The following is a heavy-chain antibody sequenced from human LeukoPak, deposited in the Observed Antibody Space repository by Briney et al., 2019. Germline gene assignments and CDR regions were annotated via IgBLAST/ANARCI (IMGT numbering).Heavy chain of an antibody. CDR1: GGSIRSYY. CDR3: ARSNTYYYDSASGWFDP. J-gene: IGHJ5*02. D-gene: IGHD3-22*01. Sequence: PETLSLTCTVSGGSIRSYYWSWIRQPAGKGLEWIGRVYASGSTNYNPYFKSRVSMSVDTSKNHFSLKLSSVTAADTAVYYCARSNTYYYDSASGWFDPWGQGTLVTVSS. V-gene: IGHV4-4*07. CDR2: VYASGST.